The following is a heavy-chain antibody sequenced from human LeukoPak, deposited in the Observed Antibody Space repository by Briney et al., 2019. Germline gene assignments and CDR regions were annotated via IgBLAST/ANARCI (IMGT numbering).Heavy chain of an antibody. CDR2: IYHSGST. D-gene: IGHD1-26*01. Sequence: PSETLSLTCAVSGYSISSGYYWGWIRQPPGKGLEWIGSIYHSGSTYYNPSLKSRVTISVDTSKNQFSLKLSSVTAADTAVYYCARDRRIVGAQLDYWGQGTLVTVSS. V-gene: IGHV4-38-2*02. CDR1: GYSISSGYY. CDR3: ARDRRIVGAQLDY. J-gene: IGHJ4*02.